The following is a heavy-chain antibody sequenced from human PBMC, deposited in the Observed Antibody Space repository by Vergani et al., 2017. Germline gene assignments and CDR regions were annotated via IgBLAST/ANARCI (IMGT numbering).Heavy chain of an antibody. CDR1: GFTFDDYA. CDR3: AKDIGRNYYGPGDY. CDR2: ISWNSGSI. D-gene: IGHD3-10*01. Sequence: VQLLESGGGLVQPGRSLRLSCAASGFTFDDYAMHWVRQAPGKGLEWVSGISWNSGSIGYADSVKGRFTISRDNAKNSLYLQMNSLRAEDTALYYCAKDIGRNYYGPGDYWGQGTLVTVSS. J-gene: IGHJ4*02. V-gene: IGHV3-9*01.